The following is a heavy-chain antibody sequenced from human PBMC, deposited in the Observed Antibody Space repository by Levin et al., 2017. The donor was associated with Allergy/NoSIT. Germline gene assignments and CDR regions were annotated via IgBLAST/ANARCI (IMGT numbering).Heavy chain of an antibody. V-gene: IGHV3-30*18. CDR2: ISYDGSNK. CDR1: GFTFSSYG. CDR3: AKVFGVVRGVNDAFDI. J-gene: IGHJ3*02. D-gene: IGHD3-10*01. Sequence: SLRLSCAASGFTFSSYGMHWVRQAPGKGLEWVAVISYDGSNKYYADSVKGRFTISRDNSKNTLYLQMNSLRAEDTAVYYCAKVFGVVRGVNDAFDIWGQGTMVTVSS.